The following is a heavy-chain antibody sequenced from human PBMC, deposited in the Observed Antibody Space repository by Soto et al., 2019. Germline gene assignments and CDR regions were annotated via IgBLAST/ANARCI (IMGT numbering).Heavy chain of an antibody. CDR3: ARTHSGSYYSVFNY. D-gene: IGHD1-26*01. CDR2: IYRSGTT. Sequence: LSDTCVVSTFSISSGYYWGWIRQSPGKGLEWIASIYRSGTTSYNPSLKSRVTISVDPSKNQFSLMLTAVTAADTAVYYCARTHSGSYYSVFNYWGRGSLVTVSS. J-gene: IGHJ4*02. CDR1: TFSISSGYY. V-gene: IGHV4-38-2*01.